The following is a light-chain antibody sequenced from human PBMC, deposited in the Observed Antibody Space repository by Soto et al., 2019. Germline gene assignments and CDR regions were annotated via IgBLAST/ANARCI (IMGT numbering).Light chain of an antibody. Sequence: VVMTQSPSNLSLSPGAGATLSFWASQPVSDKLAWYQQKPGQAPRLLIFAASARPTGIPARISGSGSGTEFTLTISSLRSEDFAVYFCQQYYNWPRTFGQGTKVDI. V-gene: IGKV3-15*01. CDR1: QPVSDK. J-gene: IGKJ1*01. CDR2: AAS. CDR3: QQYYNWPRT.